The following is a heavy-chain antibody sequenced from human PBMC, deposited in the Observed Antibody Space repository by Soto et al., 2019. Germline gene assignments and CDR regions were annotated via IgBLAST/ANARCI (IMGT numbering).Heavy chain of an antibody. CDR1: GYTFTSYA. J-gene: IGHJ4*02. V-gene: IGHV1-3*01. D-gene: IGHD2-2*01. Sequence: ASVKVSCKASGYTFTSYAMHWVRQAPGQRLEWMGWINAGNGNTKYSQKFQGRVTITRDTSASTAYMELSSLRSEDTAVYYCAGGVLRKHIVVVPAAMLSYWGQGTLVTVSS. CDR3: AGGVLRKHIVVVPAAMLSY. CDR2: INAGNGNT.